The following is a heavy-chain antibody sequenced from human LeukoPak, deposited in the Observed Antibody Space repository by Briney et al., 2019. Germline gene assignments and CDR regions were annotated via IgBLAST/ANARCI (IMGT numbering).Heavy chain of an antibody. CDR2: ISSSGSTI. D-gene: IGHD6-13*01. CDR3: ARESAAAPWEFDY. CDR1: GFIFSSYE. J-gene: IGHJ4*02. V-gene: IGHV3-48*03. Sequence: QPGGSLRLSCAASGFIFSSYEMNWVRQAPGKGLEWVSYISSSGSTIYYADSVKGRFTISRDNAKNSLYLQMNSLRAEDTAVYYCARESAAAPWEFDYWGQGTLVTVSS.